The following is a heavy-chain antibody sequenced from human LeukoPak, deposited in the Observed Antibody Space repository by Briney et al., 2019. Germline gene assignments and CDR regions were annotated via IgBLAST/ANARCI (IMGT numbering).Heavy chain of an antibody. J-gene: IGHJ4*02. CDR1: GFTFSSYS. D-gene: IGHD4-17*01. CDR2: ISSSSSTI. Sequence: GGSLRLSCAAPGFTFSSYSMNWVRQAPGKGLEWVSYISSSSSTIYYADSVKGRFTISRDNAKNSLYLQMNSLRAEDTAVYYCARAGYGYYFDYWGQGTLVTVSS. CDR3: ARAGYGYYFDY. V-gene: IGHV3-48*01.